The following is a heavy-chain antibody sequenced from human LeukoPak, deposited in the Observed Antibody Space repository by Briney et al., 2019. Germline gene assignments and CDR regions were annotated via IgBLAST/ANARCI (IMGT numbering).Heavy chain of an antibody. Sequence: ASVKVSCKASGYTFTSYYMHWVRQAPGQGLEWMGIINPSGGSTSYAQKLQGRVTMTTDTSTSTAYMELRSLRSDDTAVYYCARGITMVRGVSLGYWGQGTLVTVSS. CDR2: INPSGGST. CDR3: ARGITMVRGVSLGY. D-gene: IGHD3-10*01. V-gene: IGHV1-46*01. J-gene: IGHJ4*02. CDR1: GYTFTSYY.